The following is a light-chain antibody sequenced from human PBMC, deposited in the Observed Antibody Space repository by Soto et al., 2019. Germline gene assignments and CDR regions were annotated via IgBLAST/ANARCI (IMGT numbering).Light chain of an antibody. CDR2: DNS. CDR1: TSNIGNNY. J-gene: IGLJ2*01. Sequence: QSVLTQPPSVSAAPGQKVTISCSGSTSNIGNNYVSWYQQLPGTAPKLLIYDNSKRPSGIPDRFSGSKSGTSATLDITGLQTGDEADYYCGTWDSSLSAVVFGGGTKLTVL. V-gene: IGLV1-51*01. CDR3: GTWDSSLSAVV.